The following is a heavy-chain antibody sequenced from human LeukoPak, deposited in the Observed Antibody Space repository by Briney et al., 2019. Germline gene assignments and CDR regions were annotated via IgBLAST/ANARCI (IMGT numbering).Heavy chain of an antibody. D-gene: IGHD1-7*01. Sequence: PSETLSLTCAVYGGSFSGYYWSWIRQPPGKGLEWIGEINHSGSTNYNPSLKSRVTISVDTSKNQLSLKLSSVTAADTAVYYCARLGITGTLLDYWGQGTLVTVSS. CDR1: GGSFSGYY. CDR3: ARLGITGTLLDY. J-gene: IGHJ4*02. V-gene: IGHV4-34*01. CDR2: INHSGST.